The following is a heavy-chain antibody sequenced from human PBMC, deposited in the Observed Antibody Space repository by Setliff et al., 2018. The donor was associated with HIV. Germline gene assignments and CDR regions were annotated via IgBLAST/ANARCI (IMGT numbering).Heavy chain of an antibody. D-gene: IGHD1-26*01. CDR3: ARDHHSGRGSNFPWYSDL. J-gene: IGHJ2*01. V-gene: IGHV1-69*05. CDR2: IIPIFGTT. Sequence: SVKVSCKASGGTFRDSSISWLRQAPGQGLEWLGMIIPIFGTTEYRQKFKGRVTMTTDTSTSIAYMELKSLRSEDTAVYYCARDHHSGRGSNFPWYSDLWGRGTLVTAPQ. CDR1: GGTFRDSS.